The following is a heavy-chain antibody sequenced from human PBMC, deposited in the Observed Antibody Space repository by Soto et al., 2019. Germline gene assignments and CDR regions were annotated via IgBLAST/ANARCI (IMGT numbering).Heavy chain of an antibody. V-gene: IGHV3-30-3*01. CDR3: AREPRIAAAGTDYYYYYGMDV. J-gene: IGHJ6*02. CDR2: ISYDGSNK. Sequence: VQLLESGGGLVQPGGSLRLSCAASGFTFSSYAMHWVRQAPGKGLEWVAVISYDGSNKYYADSVKGRFTISRDNSKNKLYLQMNSLRAEDTAVYYCAREPRIAAAGTDYYYYYGMDVWGQGTTVTVSS. CDR1: GFTFSSYA. D-gene: IGHD6-13*01.